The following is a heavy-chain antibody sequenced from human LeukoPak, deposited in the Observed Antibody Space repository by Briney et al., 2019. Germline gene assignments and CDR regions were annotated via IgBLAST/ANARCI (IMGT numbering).Heavy chain of an antibody. Sequence: PGGSLRLSCAASGFTFDDYAMHWVRQAPGKGLEWVSGISWNSGSIGYADSVKGRFTISRDNAKNTLYLQMNSLRAEDTAVYYCARDYSGLFDYWGQGTLVTVSS. V-gene: IGHV3-9*01. CDR3: ARDYSGLFDY. D-gene: IGHD3-10*01. CDR2: ISWNSGSI. J-gene: IGHJ4*02. CDR1: GFTFDDYA.